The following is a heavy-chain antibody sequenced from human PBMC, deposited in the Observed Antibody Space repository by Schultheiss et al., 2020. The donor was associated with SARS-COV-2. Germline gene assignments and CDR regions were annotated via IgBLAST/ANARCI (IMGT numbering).Heavy chain of an antibody. CDR1: GGSISSYY. CDR3: ARSLRYFDWLATNWFDH. Sequence: SETLSLTCTVSGGSISSYYWSWIRQPPGKGLEWIGEINHSGSTYYNPSLKSRVTISVDTSKNQFSLKLSSVTAADTAVYYCARSLRYFDWLATNWFDHWGQGTLVTVSS. J-gene: IGHJ5*02. D-gene: IGHD3-9*01. V-gene: IGHV4-59*08. CDR2: INHSGST.